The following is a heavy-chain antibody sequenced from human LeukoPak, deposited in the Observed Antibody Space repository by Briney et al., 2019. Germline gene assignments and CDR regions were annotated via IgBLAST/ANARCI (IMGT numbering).Heavy chain of an antibody. CDR2: ISGSGGSS. V-gene: IGHV3-23*01. Sequence: QPGGSLRLSCAASGFTFSSYAMSWVRQAPGKGLEWVSAISGSGGSSYYADSVKGRLTISRDNSKNTLYLQMNSLRAEDTAVYYCAKGSSGLADAFDIWGQGTMVTVSS. CDR1: GFTFSSYA. CDR3: AKGSSGLADAFDI. D-gene: IGHD6-19*01. J-gene: IGHJ3*02.